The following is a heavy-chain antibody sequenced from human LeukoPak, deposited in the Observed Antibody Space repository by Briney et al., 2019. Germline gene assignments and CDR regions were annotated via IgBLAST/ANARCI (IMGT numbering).Heavy chain of an antibody. CDR2: ISGSGGST. V-gene: IGHV3-23*01. Sequence: GGSLRLSCAASGFTFSSYAMSWVRQAPGKGLEWVSAISGSGGSTYYADSVKGRFTISRDNSKNTLYLQMNSLRAEDTAVHYCAKDLRGYYDSSGYYFDYWGQGTLVTVSS. CDR1: GFTFSSYA. CDR3: AKDLRGYYDSSGYYFDY. J-gene: IGHJ4*02. D-gene: IGHD3-22*01.